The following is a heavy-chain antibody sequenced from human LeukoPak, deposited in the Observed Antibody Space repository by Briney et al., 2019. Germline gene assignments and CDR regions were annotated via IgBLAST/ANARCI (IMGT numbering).Heavy chain of an antibody. V-gene: IGHV3-48*03. CDR3: ATLTVASSFDY. CDR2: ISSTGGSR. CDR1: EFAFSVYE. Sequence: GGSLRLSCAASEFAFSVYEMYWVRQAPGKGLEWVSYISSTGGSRYYADSVKGRFTISRDNAKNSLYLQMNSLRGEDTAVYYCATLTVASSFDYWGQGVLVTVSS. D-gene: IGHD6-19*01. J-gene: IGHJ4*02.